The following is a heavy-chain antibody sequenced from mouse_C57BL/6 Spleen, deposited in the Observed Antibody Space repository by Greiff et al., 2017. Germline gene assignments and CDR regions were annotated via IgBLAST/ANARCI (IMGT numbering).Heavy chain of an antibody. Sequence: EVQGVESGGDLVKPGGSLKLSCAASGFTFSSYGMSWVRQTPDKRLEWVATISSGGSYTYYPDSVKGRFTISRDNAKNTLYLQMSSLKSEDTAMYYCARHSRDFDYWGQGTTLTVSS. J-gene: IGHJ2*01. CDR3: ARHSRDFDY. CDR1: GFTFSSYG. V-gene: IGHV5-6*01. CDR2: ISSGGSYT.